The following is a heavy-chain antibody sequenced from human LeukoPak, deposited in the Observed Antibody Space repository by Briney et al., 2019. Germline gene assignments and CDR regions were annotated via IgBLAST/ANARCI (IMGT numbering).Heavy chain of an antibody. CDR1: GFTFSSYG. Sequence: GGSLRLSCAASGFTFSSYGMHWVRQAPGKGLEWVAVIWYDGSNKYYPDSAQGRFTISRDNSKNTLYLQVNSLRAEDTAVYYCARDRSMSGWYIDLWGRGTLVTVSS. V-gene: IGHV3-33*01. D-gene: IGHD2/OR15-2a*01. CDR2: IWYDGSNK. CDR3: ARDRSMSGWYIDL. J-gene: IGHJ2*01.